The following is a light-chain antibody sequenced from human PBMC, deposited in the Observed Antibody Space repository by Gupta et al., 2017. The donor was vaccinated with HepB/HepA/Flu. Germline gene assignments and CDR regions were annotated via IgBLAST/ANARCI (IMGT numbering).Light chain of an antibody. CDR2: SNN. J-gene: IGLJ3*02. Sequence: QSVLTQPPSASGPPGQRVTISCSGSSSNLGSNPVNWYQQLPGTAPKLLIYSNNQRPSGVPDRFSGSKSGTAASLAISGLQSEDEADYYCAAWDDSRNGWVFGGGTKLTVL. CDR1: SSNLGSNP. CDR3: AAWDDSRNGWV. V-gene: IGLV1-44*01.